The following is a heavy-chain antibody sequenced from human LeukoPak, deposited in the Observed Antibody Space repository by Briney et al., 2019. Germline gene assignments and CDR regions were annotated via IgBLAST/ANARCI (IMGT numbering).Heavy chain of an antibody. D-gene: IGHD3-9*01. CDR3: ARLIRYFDWLLPFDY. CDR1: AFPFSTYP. Sequence: GGSLRLSCAASAFPFSTYPMSWVRQAPGKGLEWVANIKQDGSEKYYVDSVKGRFIISRDNAKSSLYLQMNSLRVEDTAVYYCARLIRYFDWLLPFDYWGQGTLVTVSS. J-gene: IGHJ4*02. CDR2: IKQDGSEK. V-gene: IGHV3-7*04.